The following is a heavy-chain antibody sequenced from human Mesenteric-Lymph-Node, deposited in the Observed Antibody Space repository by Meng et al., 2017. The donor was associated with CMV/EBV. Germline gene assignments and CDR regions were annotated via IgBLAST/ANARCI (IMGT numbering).Heavy chain of an antibody. CDR3: AKDSVAGIGPDSYYYYGMDV. CDR1: GFAFSTYA. CDR2: TSASGGSR. J-gene: IGHJ6*02. V-gene: IGHV3-23*01. Sequence: GESLKISCAASGFAFSTYAMSWVRQGPGKGLEWVSGTSASGGSRYYAASVEGRFTISRDNSKSTLYLQINSLRAEDTAVYYCAKDSVAGIGPDSYYYYGMDVWGQGTTVTVSS. D-gene: IGHD6-19*01.